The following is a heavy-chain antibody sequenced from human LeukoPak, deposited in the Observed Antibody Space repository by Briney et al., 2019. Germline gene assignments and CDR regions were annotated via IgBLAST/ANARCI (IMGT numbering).Heavy chain of an antibody. Sequence: PGGSLRLSCAASGFTFSSYAMHWVRQAPGKGLEWVAVISYDGSNKYYADSVKGRFTISRDNSKNTLYLQMSSLRAEDTAVYYCARGPQEDYGDYVVDYFDYWGQGTLVTVSS. D-gene: IGHD4-17*01. CDR3: ARGPQEDYGDYVVDYFDY. J-gene: IGHJ4*02. V-gene: IGHV3-30-3*01. CDR2: ISYDGSNK. CDR1: GFTFSSYA.